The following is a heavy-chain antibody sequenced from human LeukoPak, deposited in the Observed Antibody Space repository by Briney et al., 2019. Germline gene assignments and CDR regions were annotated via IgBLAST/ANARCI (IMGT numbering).Heavy chain of an antibody. D-gene: IGHD3-16*02. J-gene: IGHJ6*03. CDR2: IYYSGST. CDR3: ARLHHIVYYYYMDV. Sequence: PSETLSLTCTVSGGSISSYYWSWIRQPPGKGLEWIGYIYYSGSTNYNPSLKSRVTISVDTSKNQFSLKLSSVTAADTAVYYCARLHHIVYYYYMDVWGKGTTVTVSS. V-gene: IGHV4-59*01. CDR1: GGSISSYY.